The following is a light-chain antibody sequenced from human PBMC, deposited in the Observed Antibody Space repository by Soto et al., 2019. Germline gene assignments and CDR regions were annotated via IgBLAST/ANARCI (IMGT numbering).Light chain of an antibody. V-gene: IGKV3-20*01. J-gene: IGKJ1*01. Sequence: IVLTQSPCILSLSTGERATLSCRASQRISSNFLAWYQQKRGQAPRLLIHGASNRATGIPDRFSGSGSGTDFTLTITRLEPEDFAVYYCQQYGGSPRTFGQGTKVDIK. CDR1: QRISSNF. CDR2: GAS. CDR3: QQYGGSPRT.